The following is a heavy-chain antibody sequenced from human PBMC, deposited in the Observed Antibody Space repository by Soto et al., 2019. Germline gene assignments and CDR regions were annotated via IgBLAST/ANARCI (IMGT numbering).Heavy chain of an antibody. CDR3: ARAGYAYRLSPDYGMDV. Sequence: PSQTLSLTCAISGDSVSSNSAAWNWIRQSPSRGLEWLGRTYYRSKWYNDYAVSVKSRITINPDTSKNQFSLQPNSVTPEDTAVYYCARAGYAYRLSPDYGMDVWGQGTTVTVSS. J-gene: IGHJ6*02. D-gene: IGHD3-16*01. V-gene: IGHV6-1*01. CDR2: TYYRSKWYN. CDR1: GDSVSSNSAA.